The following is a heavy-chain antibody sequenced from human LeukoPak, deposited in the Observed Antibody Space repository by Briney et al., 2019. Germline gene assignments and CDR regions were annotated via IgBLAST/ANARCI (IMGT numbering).Heavy chain of an antibody. J-gene: IGHJ5*02. D-gene: IGHD2-2*01. CDR1: GYTFTSYG. Sequence: RASVKVSCKASGYTFTSYGISWVRQAPGQGLEWMGWISAYNGNTNYAQKLQGRVTMTTDTSTSTAYMELRSLRSDDMAVHYCARDLLVVVVPAANWFDPWGQGTLVTVSS. CDR3: ARDLLVVVVPAANWFDP. V-gene: IGHV1-18*03. CDR2: ISAYNGNT.